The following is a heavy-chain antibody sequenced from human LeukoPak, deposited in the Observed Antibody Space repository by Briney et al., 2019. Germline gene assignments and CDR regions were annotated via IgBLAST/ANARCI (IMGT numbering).Heavy chain of an antibody. CDR1: GGSISSYY. CDR3: ARGGIQLWLYVLEY. CDR2: IYYSGST. J-gene: IGHJ4*02. V-gene: IGHV4-59*01. D-gene: IGHD5-18*01. Sequence: PSETLSLTCTVSGGSISSYYWSWIRQPPGKGLEWIGYIYYSGSTNYNPSLKSRVTISVDTSKSQVSLKLSSVTAEDTAVYYCARGGIQLWLYVLEYWGQGTLVTVSS.